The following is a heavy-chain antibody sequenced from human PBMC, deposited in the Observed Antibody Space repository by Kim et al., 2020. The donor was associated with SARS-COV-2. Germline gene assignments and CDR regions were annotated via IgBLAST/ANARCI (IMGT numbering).Heavy chain of an antibody. V-gene: IGHV3-11*06. D-gene: IGHD1-1*01. CDR2: ISTTGSYT. Sequence: GGSLRLSCAASGFTFSDYFMSWIRQAPGKGLEWVSYISTTGSYTNYAASVKGRFTISRDNAKNSLYLQLDSLRAEDTAVYYCTRGGTTISKYFQHWGQGT. J-gene: IGHJ1*01. CDR1: GFTFSDYF. CDR3: TRGGTTISKYFQH.